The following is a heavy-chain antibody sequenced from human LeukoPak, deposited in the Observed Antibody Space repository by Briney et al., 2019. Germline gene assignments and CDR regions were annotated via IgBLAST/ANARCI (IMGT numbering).Heavy chain of an antibody. D-gene: IGHD6-19*01. Sequence: GGSPRLSCAASGFTFSDYYLSWIRQAPGKGLEWVSYISSGSTYTNYADSVKGRFTISRDNAKNSLFLQMNSLRAEDTAVYFCARLSSSSTNWFDAWGQGTLVTVSS. CDR2: ISSGSTYT. CDR1: GFTFSDYY. V-gene: IGHV3-11*06. CDR3: ARLSSSSTNWFDA. J-gene: IGHJ5*02.